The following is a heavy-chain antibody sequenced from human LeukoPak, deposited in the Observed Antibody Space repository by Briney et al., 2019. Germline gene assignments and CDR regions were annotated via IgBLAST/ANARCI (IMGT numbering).Heavy chain of an antibody. J-gene: IGHJ4*02. CDR2: INIDGSST. Sequence: GGSLRLSCAASGFTFSSYWMHWVRDAPGKGLVWVSHINIDGSSTIYAVSVEGRFTISRDNAKNTLYLQMNSLRAEDTAVYYCARASSVVATLTDYWGQGTLVTVSS. V-gene: IGHV3-74*01. D-gene: IGHD2-21*01. CDR1: GFTFSSYW. CDR3: ARASSVVATLTDY.